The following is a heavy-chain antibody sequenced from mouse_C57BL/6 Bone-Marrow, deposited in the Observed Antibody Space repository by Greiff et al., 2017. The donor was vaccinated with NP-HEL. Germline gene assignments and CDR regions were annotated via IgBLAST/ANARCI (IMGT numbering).Heavy chain of an antibody. D-gene: IGHD1-1*01. V-gene: IGHV3-6*01. CDR3: ARGTTVVEDYAMDY. Sequence: ESGPGLVKPSQSLSLTCSVTGYSITSGYYWNWIRQFPGNKLEWMGYISYDGSNNYNPSLKNRISITRDTSKNQFFLKLNAVTTEDTATYYCARGTTVVEDYAMDYWGQGTSVTVSS. CDR1: GYSITSGYY. CDR2: ISYDGSN. J-gene: IGHJ4*01.